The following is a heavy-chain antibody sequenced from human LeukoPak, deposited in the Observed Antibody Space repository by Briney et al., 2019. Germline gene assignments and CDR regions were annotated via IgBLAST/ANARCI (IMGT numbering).Heavy chain of an antibody. CDR3: ARDGTAPGLYFDL. CDR1: GFTFSSYG. D-gene: IGHD6-13*01. J-gene: IGHJ4*01. CDR2: IRYDGSNK. V-gene: IGHV3-30*02. Sequence: GGSLRLSCAASGFTFSSYGMHWVRQAPGKGLEWVAFIRYDGSNKYYADSVKGRFTISRDNTKNSLYLQMSSLRAEDTAMYYCARDGTAPGLYFDLWGQGTLVTVSS.